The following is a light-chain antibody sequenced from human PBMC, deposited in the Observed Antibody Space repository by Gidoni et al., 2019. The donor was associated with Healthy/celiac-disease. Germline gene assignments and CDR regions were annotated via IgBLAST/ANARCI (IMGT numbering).Light chain of an antibody. V-gene: IGKV4-1*01. J-gene: IGKJ2*01. Sequence: DIVMTQSPDFLAASLGETATMKCRASESVFHGTHGKYFLAWFQQKPGLPPKLILHWASTREFCVPDRFSGSGSGTAFTLTINNVQPDDVAIYYCQQHSRTSGYTFGQGTKLEVK. CDR2: WAS. CDR3: QQHSRTSGYT. CDR1: ESVFHGTHGKYF.